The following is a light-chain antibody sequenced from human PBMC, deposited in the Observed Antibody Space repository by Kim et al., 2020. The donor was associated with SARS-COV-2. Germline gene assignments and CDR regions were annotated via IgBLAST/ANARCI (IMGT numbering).Light chain of an antibody. CDR2: QDN. J-gene: IGLJ1*01. CDR1: KLGDKH. Sequence: VSPGQTASITCSGDKLGDKHACWYQQKPGQSPVLVIYQDNKRPSGIPERFSGSNSGNTATLTISGTQAMDEADYYCQTWDTRTTYVFGTGTKVTVL. V-gene: IGLV3-1*01. CDR3: QTWDTRTTYV.